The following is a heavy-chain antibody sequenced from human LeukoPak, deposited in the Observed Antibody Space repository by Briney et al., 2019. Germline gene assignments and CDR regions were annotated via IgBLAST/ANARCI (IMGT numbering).Heavy chain of an antibody. CDR2: IYYSGST. J-gene: IGHJ4*02. Sequence: SETLSLTCTVSGGSVSSGSYYWSWIRQPPGKGLEWIGYIYYSGSTNYNPSLKSRVTISVDTSKNQFSLKLSSVTAADTAVYYCARAPTTVEYYFDYWGQGTLVTVSS. CDR1: GGSVSSGSYY. D-gene: IGHD4-23*01. CDR3: ARAPTTVEYYFDY. V-gene: IGHV4-61*01.